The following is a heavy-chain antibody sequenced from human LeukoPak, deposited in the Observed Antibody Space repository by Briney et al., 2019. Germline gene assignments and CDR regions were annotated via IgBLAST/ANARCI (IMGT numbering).Heavy chain of an antibody. CDR2: ISSNGGST. CDR1: GFTFSSDA. CDR3: VEDEVPEYYYDSSGSDY. V-gene: IGHV3-64D*09. D-gene: IGHD3-22*01. J-gene: IGHJ4*02. Sequence: PGGSLRLSCSASGFTFSSDAMHWVRQAPGKGLEYVSAISSNGGSTYYADSVKGRFTISRDNSKKTLYLQMSSLRAEDTAVYYCVEDEVPEYYYDSSGSDYWGQGTLVSVSP.